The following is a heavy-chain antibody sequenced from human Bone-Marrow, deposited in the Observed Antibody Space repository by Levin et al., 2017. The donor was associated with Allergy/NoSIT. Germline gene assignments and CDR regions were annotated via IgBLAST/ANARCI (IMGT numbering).Heavy chain of an antibody. CDR3: ARRDSDGSNSFDY. CDR2: IFPSDSDT. J-gene: IGHJ4*02. D-gene: IGHD4-23*01. CDR1: GYSFTSYW. Sequence: GESLKISCQASGYSFTSYWFGWVRQRPGKGLEWMGLIFPSDSDTRVSPSFQGQIIMSVDKSISTAYLQWSSLKASDSAMYYCARRDSDGSNSFDYWGQGTLVSVSS. V-gene: IGHV5-51*01.